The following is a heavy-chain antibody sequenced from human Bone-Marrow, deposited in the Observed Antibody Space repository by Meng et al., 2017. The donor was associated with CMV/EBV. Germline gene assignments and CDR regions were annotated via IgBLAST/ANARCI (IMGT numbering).Heavy chain of an antibody. CDR1: GFIFSGYT. CDR2: ISSSSSYI. V-gene: IGHV3-21*01. D-gene: IGHD6-6*01. Sequence: GGSLRLSCAASGFIFSGYTMNWVRQAPGKGLEWVSSISSSSSYIYYADSVKGRFTISRDNAKNSLFLQMNSLRGDDTAVYYCARTSPGIAARLGFDYWGQGTLVTVSS. CDR3: ARTSPGIAARLGFDY. J-gene: IGHJ4*02.